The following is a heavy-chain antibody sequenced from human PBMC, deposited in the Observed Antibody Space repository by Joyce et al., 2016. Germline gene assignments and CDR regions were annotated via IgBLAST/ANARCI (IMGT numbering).Heavy chain of an antibody. Sequence: QVQLEQSGAEVKKPGSSVKVSCKTSGDIFNAYGINWVRQAPGQGLAWLGGSVPMSATTDYAQKFRGRLTISAHEPTSTVYMELSSLRSDDTGTYYCARGRGDDFWSGYYGSIDYWGQGTLVSVSS. V-gene: IGHV1-69*01. CDR2: SVPMSATT. CDR3: ARGRGDDFWSGYYGSIDY. D-gene: IGHD3-3*01. J-gene: IGHJ4*02. CDR1: GDIFNAYG.